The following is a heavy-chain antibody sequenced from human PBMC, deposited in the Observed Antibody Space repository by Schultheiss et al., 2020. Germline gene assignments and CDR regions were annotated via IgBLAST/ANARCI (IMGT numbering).Heavy chain of an antibody. D-gene: IGHD6-13*01. CDR1: GYTFTSYG. CDR2: ISAYNGNT. V-gene: IGHV1-18*01. J-gene: IGHJ4*02. CDR3: ARDGSWPEAPDY. Sequence: GESLKISCKASGYTFTSYGISWVRQAPGQGLEWMGWISAYNGNTNYAQKLQGRVTITRDTSASTAYMELRSLRSDDTAVYYCARDGSWPEAPDYWGQGTLVTVSS.